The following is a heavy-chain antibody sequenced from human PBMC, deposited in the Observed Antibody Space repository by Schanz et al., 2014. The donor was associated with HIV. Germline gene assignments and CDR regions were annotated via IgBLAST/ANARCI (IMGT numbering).Heavy chain of an antibody. CDR3: AKADEIRHFDWYHPPFDS. Sequence: EALLLESGGGLVQPGGSLRLSCRGSEFPFSHNAMTWVRQAPGKGLQWLSTLSGSGDRTYYADSVKGRVTISRDNSKNTLYLQMNSLRVEDTAVYYCAKADEIRHFDWYHPPFDSWGQGTLVTVSS. V-gene: IGHV3-23*01. CDR2: LSGSGDRT. J-gene: IGHJ4*02. CDR1: EFPFSHNA. D-gene: IGHD3-9*01.